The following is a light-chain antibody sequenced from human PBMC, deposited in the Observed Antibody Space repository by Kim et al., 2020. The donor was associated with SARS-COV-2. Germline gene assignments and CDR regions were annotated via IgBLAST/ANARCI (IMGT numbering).Light chain of an antibody. CDR3: YSTDISGNLMV. Sequence: SYELTQPPSVSVSPGHTARITCSGDALPKTYAYWYQQRSGQAPVAVIFEDNKRPSGIPERFSGSSSGTVATLTITGAHVEDEADYYCYSTDISGNLMVFGGGTKLTVL. CDR2: EDN. J-gene: IGLJ2*01. V-gene: IGLV3-10*01. CDR1: ALPKTY.